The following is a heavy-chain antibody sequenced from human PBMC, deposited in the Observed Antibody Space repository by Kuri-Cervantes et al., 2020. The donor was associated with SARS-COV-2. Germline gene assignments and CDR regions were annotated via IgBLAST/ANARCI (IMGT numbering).Heavy chain of an antibody. CDR1: GYTFTSYG. J-gene: IGHJ5*02. Sequence: ASVKVSCKASGYTFTSYGISWVRQAPGQGLEWMGWISAYNGNTNYAQKLQGRVTMTTDTSTSTAYMELSSLRSEDTAVYYCARAPPRAAAGHNWFDPWGQGTLVTVSS. CDR2: ISAYNGNT. CDR3: ARAPPRAAAGHNWFDP. D-gene: IGHD6-13*01. V-gene: IGHV1-18*01.